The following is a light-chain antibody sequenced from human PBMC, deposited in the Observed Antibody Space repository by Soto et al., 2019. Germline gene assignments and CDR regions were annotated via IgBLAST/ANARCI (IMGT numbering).Light chain of an antibody. CDR1: QSVSSN. J-gene: IGKJ4*01. CDR2: GAS. CDR3: QQYNNWPPLT. Sequence: EIVMTQSPATLSVSPGEKDTLSFRASQSVSSNLAWYQQKPGQAPRLLIYGASTRATGIPARFSGSGSGTEFTLTISSLQSEDFAVYYCQQYNNWPPLTFGGGTKVDIK. V-gene: IGKV3-15*01.